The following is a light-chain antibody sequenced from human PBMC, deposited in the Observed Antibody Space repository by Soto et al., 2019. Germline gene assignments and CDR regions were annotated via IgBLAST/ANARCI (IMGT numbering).Light chain of an antibody. CDR2: GAS. J-gene: IGKJ1*01. CDR1: QTISRH. V-gene: IGKV1-39*01. Sequence: DIHMTQSPSSLSPSVGDRVTLTCRASQTISRHLNWYQQKAGRAPRLLIYGASNLQSGVPSRFSGSGSGTDFTLTISSLEPEDFAVYYCQQRSNWPPTFGQGTKVEIK. CDR3: QQRSNWPPT.